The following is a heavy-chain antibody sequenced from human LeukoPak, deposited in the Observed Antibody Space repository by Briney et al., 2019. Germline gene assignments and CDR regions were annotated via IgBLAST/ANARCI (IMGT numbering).Heavy chain of an antibody. D-gene: IGHD1-26*01. J-gene: IGHJ3*02. CDR1: GGSVSSDSVT. CDR3: TRNRLWANDI. Sequence: SQTLSLTCAISGGSVSSDSVTWNWIRQSPSRGLEWLGRTYYRSKWYNNYAKSVESRISINPDTSKNQFSLQLNSVTPEDTAVYYCTRNRLWANDIWGQGTLVTVSS. V-gene: IGHV6-1*01. CDR2: TYYRSKWYN.